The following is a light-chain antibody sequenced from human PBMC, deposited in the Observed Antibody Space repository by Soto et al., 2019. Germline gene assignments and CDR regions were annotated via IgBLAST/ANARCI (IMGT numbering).Light chain of an antibody. CDR3: QKFNSAPLT. CDR1: QAISNY. Sequence: DIQMTQSPSSLSASVGDRVTITCRASQAISNYLAWYQQKPGKVPKLLIYAASTLQLGVPSRFSGSGSGTDFTLTISSLQPEDVATYYCQKFNSAPLTFGPGTKVDLQ. CDR2: AAS. J-gene: IGKJ3*01. V-gene: IGKV1-27*01.